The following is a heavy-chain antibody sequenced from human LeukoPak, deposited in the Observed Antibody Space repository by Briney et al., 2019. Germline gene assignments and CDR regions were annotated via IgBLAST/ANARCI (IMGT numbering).Heavy chain of an antibody. CDR3: ARLGLVRARNYLDY. CDR1: GFTFSDHQ. V-gene: IGHV3-72*01. D-gene: IGHD1-26*01. CDR2: TRNKVNRYTT. J-gene: IGHJ4*02. Sequence: QPGGSLRLSCEASGFTFSDHQMDWVRQAPGKGLEWVGRTRNKVNRYTTEFAASVKGRFVISRDDSRNSLYLQMNSLKTEDTAVYYCARLGLVRARNYLDYWGQGTLVTVSS.